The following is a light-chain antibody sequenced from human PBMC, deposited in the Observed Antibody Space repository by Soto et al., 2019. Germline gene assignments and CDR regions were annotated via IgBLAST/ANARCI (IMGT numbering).Light chain of an antibody. CDR1: QRVTSNY. CDR3: QQYGGSPWT. V-gene: IGKV3-20*01. Sequence: EAVLRQSPVSLSLSPLERATLSCRASQRVTSNYLTWYQQKPGQAPRLLIYGASSRATGIPDRFSGSGSGTDFTLTISRLEPEDFAVYYCQQYGGSPWTFGQGTKVDI. J-gene: IGKJ1*01. CDR2: GAS.